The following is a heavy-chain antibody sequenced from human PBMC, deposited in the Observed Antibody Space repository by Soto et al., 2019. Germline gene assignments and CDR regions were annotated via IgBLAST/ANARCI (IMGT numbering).Heavy chain of an antibody. CDR2: ISGSGGST. CDR1: GFTFSSYA. V-gene: IGHV3-23*01. J-gene: IGHJ4*02. Sequence: GGSLRLSCAASGFTFSSYAMSWVRQAPGKGLEWVSAISGSGGSTYYADSVKGRFTISRDNSKNTLYLQMNSLRAEDTAVYYCAKDLAGGGSCYSCLNFDYWGQGTLVTVSS. CDR3: AKDLAGGGSCYSCLNFDY. D-gene: IGHD2-15*01.